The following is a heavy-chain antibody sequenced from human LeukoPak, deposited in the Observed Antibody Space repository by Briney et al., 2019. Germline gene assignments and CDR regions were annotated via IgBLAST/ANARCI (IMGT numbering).Heavy chain of an antibody. CDR1: GDSVSSNSAA. Sequence: SQTLSLTCAISGDSVSSNSAAWNWIRQSPSRGLEWLGRTYYRSKWYNDYAVSVKSRITINPDTSKNQFSLKLSSVTAADTAVYYCARVSGYSSGWSRSGWLRYFDYWGQGTLVTVSS. J-gene: IGHJ4*02. CDR2: TYYRSKWYN. V-gene: IGHV6-1*01. D-gene: IGHD6-19*01. CDR3: ARVSGYSSGWSRSGWLRYFDY.